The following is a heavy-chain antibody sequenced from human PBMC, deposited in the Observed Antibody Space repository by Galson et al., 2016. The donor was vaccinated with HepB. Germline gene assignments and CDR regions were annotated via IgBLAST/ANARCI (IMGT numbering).Heavy chain of an antibody. CDR3: ARDRRYTGSPSWFDP. Sequence: SVKVSCKASGYTFSSYGLTWVRQAPGQGPEWMGWINTFNGDTNYAQKFQGRVTMTTDTSTSTVYMELRSLRSDDTAVYYCARDRRYTGSPSWFDPWGQGTLVTVSS. D-gene: IGHD1-26*01. CDR2: INTFNGDT. V-gene: IGHV1-18*01. CDR1: GYTFSSYG. J-gene: IGHJ5*02.